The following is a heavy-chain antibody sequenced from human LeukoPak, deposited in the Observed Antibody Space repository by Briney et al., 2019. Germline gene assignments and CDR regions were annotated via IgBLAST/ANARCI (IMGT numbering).Heavy chain of an antibody. Sequence: GGSLRLSCVDSGFTFTNAWMSWVRQAPGKGLEWIGRIKSETDGETTNYAEPVRGRFTISRDDSKSAVYLQMNSLKIEDTAVYYCTTDLGTYYHGSQRLIPIDYWGQGTLVTVSS. D-gene: IGHD3-10*01. J-gene: IGHJ4*02. CDR3: TTDLGTYYHGSQRLIPIDY. CDR1: GFTFTNAW. CDR2: IKSETDGETT. V-gene: IGHV3-15*01.